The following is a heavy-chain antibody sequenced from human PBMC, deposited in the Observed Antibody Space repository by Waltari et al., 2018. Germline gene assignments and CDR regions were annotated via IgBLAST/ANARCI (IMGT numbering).Heavy chain of an antibody. J-gene: IGHJ4*02. CDR1: GSTLTELS. CDR3: ARTPFSAAGCFDY. D-gene: IGHD6-13*01. V-gene: IGHV1-24*01. CDR2: FDPEDGET. Sequence: QVQLVQSGAEVKKPGASVKVSCKVSGSTLTELSMHWVRQAPGKGLEWMGGFDPEDGETIYAQKFQGRVTMTEDTSISTAYMELSRLRSDDTAVYYCARTPFSAAGCFDYWGQGTLVTVSS.